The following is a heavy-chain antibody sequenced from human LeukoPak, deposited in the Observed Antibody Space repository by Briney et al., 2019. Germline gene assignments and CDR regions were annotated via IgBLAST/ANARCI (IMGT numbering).Heavy chain of an antibody. CDR3: AHRTGFDY. J-gene: IGHJ4*02. D-gene: IGHD3/OR15-3a*01. Sequence: GGSLRLSCAAYGFPFSSYDMSWVRQAPGKGLEWVSTISGNSGSTYYADSVKGRFTISRDNSKNTLFLQMNSLRADDTAVYYCAHRTGFDYWGQGTLVTVSS. CDR1: GFPFSSYD. CDR2: ISGNSGST. V-gene: IGHV3-23*01.